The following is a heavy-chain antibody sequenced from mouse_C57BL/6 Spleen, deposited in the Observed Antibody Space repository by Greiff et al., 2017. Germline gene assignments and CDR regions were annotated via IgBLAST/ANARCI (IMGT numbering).Heavy chain of an antibody. Sequence: EVQLQQSGPELVKPGASVKISCKASGYTFTDYYMNWVKQSPGKSLEWIGDLNPNNGGTSYNQKFKGKATLTVDKSYSTAYMELRSLTSEDSAVYYCARSRAAQVFADWGQGTLVTVSA. CDR1: GYTFTDYY. CDR3: ARSRAAQVFAD. J-gene: IGHJ3*01. CDR2: LNPNNGGT. V-gene: IGHV1-26*01. D-gene: IGHD3-2*02.